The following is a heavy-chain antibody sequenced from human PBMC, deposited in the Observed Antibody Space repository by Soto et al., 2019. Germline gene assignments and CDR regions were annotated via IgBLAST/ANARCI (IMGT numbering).Heavy chain of an antibody. CDR1: GFTFGNYW. D-gene: IGHD2-15*01. V-gene: IGHV3-74*01. J-gene: IGHJ6*03. CDR2: INSDGSVS. CDR3: ARGDCVGGTCYSLAGSFYYYMDV. Sequence: EVQLVESGGGLVQPGGSLRLSCAASGFTFGNYWMYWVRQAPGKGLVWVSRINSDGSVSSYADSVKGRLTISRDNDKNTLYLQMDSLRVEDTAVYYCARGDCVGGTCYSLAGSFYYYMDVWGKGTTVTVFS.